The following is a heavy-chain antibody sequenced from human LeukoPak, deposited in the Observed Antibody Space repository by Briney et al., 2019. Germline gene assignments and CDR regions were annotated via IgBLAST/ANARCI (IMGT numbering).Heavy chain of an antibody. J-gene: IGHJ4*02. CDR1: GGSISSGSYF. CDR3: ARELAGYGKLDY. Sequence: SETLSLTCTVSGGSISSGSYFWSWIRQHAGKGLEWIGRIYSSGSTNYNPSLKSRLTITPDTSKNQFSLKLSSVTAADTAVYYCARELAGYGKLDYWGQGTLVTVSS. V-gene: IGHV4-61*02. CDR2: IYSSGST. D-gene: IGHD5-12*01.